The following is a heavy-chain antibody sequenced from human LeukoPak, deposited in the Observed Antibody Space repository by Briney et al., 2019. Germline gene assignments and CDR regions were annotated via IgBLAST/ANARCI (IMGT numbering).Heavy chain of an antibody. CDR2: IYYSGST. J-gene: IGHJ4*02. D-gene: IGHD3-22*01. V-gene: IGHV4-59*01. Sequence: PSETLSLTCTVSGGSISSYYWSWIRQPPGKGLEWIGYIYYSGSTNYNPSLKSRVTISVDTSKNQFSLKLSSVTAADTAVYYCAGGGYDSSGYYVDYWGQGTLVTVSS. CDR3: AGGGYDSSGYYVDY. CDR1: GGSISSYY.